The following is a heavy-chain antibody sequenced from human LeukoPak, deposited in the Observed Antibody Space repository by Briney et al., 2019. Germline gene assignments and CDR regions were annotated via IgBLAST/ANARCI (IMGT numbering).Heavy chain of an antibody. CDR3: ARVRDGYNLNAFDI. D-gene: IGHD5-24*01. V-gene: IGHV3-64*01. J-gene: IGHJ3*02. CDR1: GFTFSNYA. CDR2: ISDNGVST. Sequence: PGGSLRLSCAASGFTFSNYAMYWVRQAPGEGLEYVSGISDNGVSTYYANSVRGRFTISRDNSQNTLYLQMGSLRAEDMALYYCARVRDGYNLNAFDIWGQGTMVTVSS.